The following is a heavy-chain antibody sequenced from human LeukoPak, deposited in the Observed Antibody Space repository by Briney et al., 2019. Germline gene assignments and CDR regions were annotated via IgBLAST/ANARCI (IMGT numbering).Heavy chain of an antibody. CDR1: GGSFSGYY. CDR3: ARDSSWYVY. CDR2: INHSGST. V-gene: IGHV4-34*01. D-gene: IGHD6-13*01. J-gene: IGHJ4*02. Sequence: SETLSLTCAVYGGSFSGYYWSWIRQPPGKGLEWIGEINHSGSTNYNPSLKSRVTISVDTSKNQFSLKLSSVTAADTAVYYCARDSSWYVYWGQGTLVTVSS.